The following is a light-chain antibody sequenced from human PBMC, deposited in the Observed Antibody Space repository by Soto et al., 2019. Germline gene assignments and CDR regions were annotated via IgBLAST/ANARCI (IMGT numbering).Light chain of an antibody. CDR3: QQYNNWPYT. J-gene: IGKJ2*01. CDR1: QSVSSN. Sequence: EIVMTQSPATLSVSPGERSTLSCRASQSVSSNLAWYQQKPGQAPRLLIYGASTSATGIPARFSGSGSGTEFTLTISSLQSEDFAGDYCQQYNNWPYTFGQGTKLDIK. CDR2: GAS. V-gene: IGKV3-15*01.